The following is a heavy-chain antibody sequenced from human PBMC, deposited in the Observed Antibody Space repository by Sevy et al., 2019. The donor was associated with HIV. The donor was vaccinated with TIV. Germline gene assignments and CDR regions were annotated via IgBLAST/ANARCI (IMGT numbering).Heavy chain of an antibody. CDR3: ARDLRRDIVVVVAATTTYFDY. CDR2: ISSSSSYI. J-gene: IGHJ4*02. V-gene: IGHV3-21*01. CDR1: GFTFSSYS. Sequence: AGSLRLSCAASGFTFSSYSMNWVRQAPGKGLEWVSSISSSSSYIYYADSVKGRFTISRDNAKNSLYLLMNSLRAEDTAVYYCARDLRRDIVVVVAATTTYFDYWGQGTLVTVSS. D-gene: IGHD2-15*01.